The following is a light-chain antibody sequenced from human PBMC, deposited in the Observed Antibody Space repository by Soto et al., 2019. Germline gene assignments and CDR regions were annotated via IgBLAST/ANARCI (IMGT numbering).Light chain of an antibody. CDR2: EVS. J-gene: IGLJ1*01. Sequence: QSALTQPASVSGSPGQSISISCTGTNSDVGAYEYVSWYQQHPGKAPKLMIFEVSARPSGVSNRFSGSKSGNTASLTISGLQAEYEADYYCSSYRSSRNYVFGTGTKLTVL. V-gene: IGLV2-14*01. CDR1: NSDVGAYEY. CDR3: SSYRSSRNYV.